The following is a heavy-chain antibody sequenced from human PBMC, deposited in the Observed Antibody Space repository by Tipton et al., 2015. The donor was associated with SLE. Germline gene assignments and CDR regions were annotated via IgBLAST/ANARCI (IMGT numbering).Heavy chain of an antibody. CDR3: ARGGRRAFDI. V-gene: IGHV4-61*01. Sequence: TLSLTCTVSGGSISSGSYYWSWIRQPPGKELEWIGYIYYSGSTNYNPSLKSRVTISVDTSKNQFSLKLSSVTAADTAVYYCARGGRRAFDIWGQGTMVTVSS. J-gene: IGHJ3*02. CDR1: GGSISSGSYY. CDR2: IYYSGST. D-gene: IGHD1-14*01.